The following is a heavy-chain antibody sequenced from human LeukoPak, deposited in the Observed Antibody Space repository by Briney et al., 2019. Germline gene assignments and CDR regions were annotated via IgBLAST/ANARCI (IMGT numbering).Heavy chain of an antibody. D-gene: IGHD6-19*01. CDR3: ARDIHTSDWTKFDY. CDR2: IYTSGST. V-gene: IGHV4-4*07. CDR1: GGSISSYY. J-gene: IGHJ4*02. Sequence: KPSETLSLTCTVSGGSISSYYWSWIRQPAGKGLEWIGRIYTSGSTHYNPSLKSRVTISLDKSKNQFSLKLTSVTAADTAVYYCARDIHTSDWTKFDYWGQGTSVTVSS.